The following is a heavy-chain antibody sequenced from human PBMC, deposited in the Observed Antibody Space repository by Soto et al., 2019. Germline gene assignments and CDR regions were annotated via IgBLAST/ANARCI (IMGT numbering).Heavy chain of an antibody. V-gene: IGHV3-15*07. CDR1: GFTFSHAW. Sequence: PLVESGGGFVQPGGSLRLSCVASGFTFSHAWMDWVRQAPGKGLEWVGRIKSISDGETTNYAASVAGRFTISRDDSKNTLFLHVNSLKTEDTGVYYCTRRIAVAGTYYFDYWGQGTLVTVSS. CDR3: TRRIAVAGTYYFDY. J-gene: IGHJ4*02. D-gene: IGHD6-19*01. CDR2: IKSISDGETT.